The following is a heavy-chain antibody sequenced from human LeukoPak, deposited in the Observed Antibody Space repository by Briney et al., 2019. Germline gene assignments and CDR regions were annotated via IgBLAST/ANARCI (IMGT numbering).Heavy chain of an antibody. Sequence: GGSLRLSCAASGFTFSIYATCWVREAPGKGLESGSAICGSGGSTYYADSVKGRFTISRDNSKNTLYLKMNSLRAEDTAVYYRAKERVYYCLLSVWGQGTLVAVSS. V-gene: IGHV3-23*01. D-gene: IGHD3-10*01. CDR1: GFTFSIYA. J-gene: IGHJ4*02. CDR3: AKERVYYCLLSV. CDR2: ICGSGGST.